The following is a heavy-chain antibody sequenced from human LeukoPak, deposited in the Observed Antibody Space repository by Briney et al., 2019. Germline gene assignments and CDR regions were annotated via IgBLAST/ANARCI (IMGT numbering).Heavy chain of an antibody. V-gene: IGHV3-30*18. D-gene: IGHD3-10*02. J-gene: IGHJ6*04. CDR2: ISFDGSDK. CDR1: GFTFNNYG. Sequence: PGGSLRLSCAGSGFTFNNYGIHWVRQAPGKGLEWVAVISFDGSDKYYADSVKGRFTISRDHSKNTLYLQMNSLRTEDTAVYYCAELGITMIGGVWGKGTTVTISS. CDR3: AELGITMIGGV.